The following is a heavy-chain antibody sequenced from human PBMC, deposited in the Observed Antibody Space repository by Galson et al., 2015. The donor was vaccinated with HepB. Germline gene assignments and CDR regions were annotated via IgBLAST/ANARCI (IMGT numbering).Heavy chain of an antibody. CDR3: ARANIVATILRY. CDR2: MNPNSGNT. Sequence: SVKVSCKASGYTFSDFDINWVRQATGQGLEWMGWMNPNSGNTGYAQKFQGRVTMTRNTSISTAYMELSSLRSEDTAVYYCARANIVATILRYWGQGTLVTVSS. J-gene: IGHJ4*02. D-gene: IGHD5-12*01. CDR1: GYTFSDFD. V-gene: IGHV1-8*01.